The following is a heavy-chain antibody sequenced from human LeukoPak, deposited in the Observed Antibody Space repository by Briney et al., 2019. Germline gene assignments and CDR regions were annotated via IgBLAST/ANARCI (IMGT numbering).Heavy chain of an antibody. V-gene: IGHV3-48*01. CDR2: ISISSDAI. J-gene: IGHJ4*02. CDR1: GFIFTSYN. Sequence: GGSLRLSCVASGFIFTSYNMNWVRQAPGKGLEWISYISISSDAIYYADSVEGRFTISRDNAKNSVYLQMNSLRAEDTAVYFCARGAREYDWWGQGTLVTVSS. CDR3: ARGAREYDW. D-gene: IGHD2/OR15-2a*01.